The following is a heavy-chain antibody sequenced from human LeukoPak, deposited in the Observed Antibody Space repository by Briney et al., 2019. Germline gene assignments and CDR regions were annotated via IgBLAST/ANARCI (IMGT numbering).Heavy chain of an antibody. CDR2: IYRSGPT. Sequence: SETLSLTCSVSGYSISSGYYWGWIRQPPGKGLEWIGSIYRSGPTFYNPSLKSRLTMSLDTSKNHFSLKLSSVTAADTAVYFCASVGPTTRSFELWGQGTMVTVSS. CDR3: ASVGPTTRSFEL. V-gene: IGHV4-38-2*02. CDR1: GYSISSGYY. D-gene: IGHD1-26*01. J-gene: IGHJ3*01.